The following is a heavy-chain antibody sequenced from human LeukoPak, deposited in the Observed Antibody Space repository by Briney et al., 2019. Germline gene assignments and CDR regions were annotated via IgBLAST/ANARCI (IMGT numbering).Heavy chain of an antibody. CDR2: FDPEDGET. V-gene: IGHV1-24*01. CDR1: GYTLTELS. D-gene: IGHD6-13*01. CDR3: ATAAGAPYYYYGMDV. Sequence: ASVKVSCKVSGYTLTELSMHWVRPAPGKGLEWMGGFDPEDGETIYAQKFQGRVTMTEDTSTDTAYMELSSLRFEDTAVYYCATAAGAPYYYYGMDVWGQGTTVTVSS. J-gene: IGHJ6*02.